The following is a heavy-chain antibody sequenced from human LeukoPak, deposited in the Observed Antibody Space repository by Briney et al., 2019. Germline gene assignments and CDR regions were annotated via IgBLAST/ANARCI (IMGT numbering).Heavy chain of an antibody. V-gene: IGHV4-30-4*01. CDR3: ARRLGIAAAGTGFDY. J-gene: IGHJ4*02. Sequence: SETLSLTCTVSGGSISSGDYYWSWIRHPPGKGLEWIGYIYYSGSTYYNPSLKSRVTISVDTSKNQFSLKLSSVTAADTAVYYCARRLGIAAAGTGFDYWGQGTLVTVSS. D-gene: IGHD6-13*01. CDR2: IYYSGST. CDR1: GGSISSGDYY.